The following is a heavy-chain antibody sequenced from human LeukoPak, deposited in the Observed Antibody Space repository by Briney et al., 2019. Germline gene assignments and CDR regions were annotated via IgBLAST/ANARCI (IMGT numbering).Heavy chain of an antibody. CDR3: ARDQWSSPTSPSAFDI. J-gene: IGHJ3*02. D-gene: IGHD6-13*01. Sequence: PSQTLSLTCTVSGGSISSGGYYWSWIRQHPGKGLEWIGYIYYSGSTYYNPSLKSRVTISVDTSKNQFSLKLSSVTAADTAVYYCARDQWSSPTSPSAFDIWGQGTMVTVSS. CDR1: GGSISSGGYY. V-gene: IGHV4-31*03. CDR2: IYYSGST.